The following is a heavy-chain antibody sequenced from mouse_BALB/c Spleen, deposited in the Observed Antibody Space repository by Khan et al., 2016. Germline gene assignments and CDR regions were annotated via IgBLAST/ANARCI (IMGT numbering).Heavy chain of an antibody. D-gene: IGHD2-14*01. V-gene: IGHV3-1*02. Sequence: EVPLQESGPDLVKPSQSLSLTCTVTGYSITSGYSWHWIRQFPGNKLEWMGYLHYSGNTNYNPFLKSRISITRDTSKNPFFLQLNSVTIEDTATYYCARRNFYRYEDAMDYWGQGTSITVSS. CDR1: GYSITSGYS. CDR3: ARRNFYRYEDAMDY. J-gene: IGHJ4*01. CDR2: LHYSGNT.